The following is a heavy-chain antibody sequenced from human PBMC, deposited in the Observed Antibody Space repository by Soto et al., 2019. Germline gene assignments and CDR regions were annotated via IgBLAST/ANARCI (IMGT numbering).Heavy chain of an antibody. Sequence: ASVKVSCKASGYTFTSYGISWVRQAPGQGLEWMGWISAYNGNTNYAQKLQGRVTMTTDTSTRTAYMELRSLGSDDTAVYYCARADDYYGSGSYHAIFDYWGQGTLVTVSS. CDR3: ARADDYYGSGSYHAIFDY. V-gene: IGHV1-18*01. CDR1: GYTFTSYG. D-gene: IGHD3-10*01. CDR2: ISAYNGNT. J-gene: IGHJ4*02.